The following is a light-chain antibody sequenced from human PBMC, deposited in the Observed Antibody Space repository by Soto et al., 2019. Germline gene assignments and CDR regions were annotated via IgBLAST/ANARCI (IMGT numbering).Light chain of an antibody. CDR3: QQSYTTPS. V-gene: IGKV1-39*01. CDR1: HSISNS. CDR2: AAS. Sequence: DIQMTQSPSSLSASVGDRVTITCRASHSISNSLNWYQKKPGRAPKVLIYAASNLQSGVSSRFSGSGSGTDFTLTISSMQPEDVATYYCQQSYTTPSFGGGTKVEIK. J-gene: IGKJ4*01.